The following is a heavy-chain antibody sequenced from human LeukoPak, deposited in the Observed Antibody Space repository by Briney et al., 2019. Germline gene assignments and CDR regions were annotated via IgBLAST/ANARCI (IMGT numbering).Heavy chain of an antibody. V-gene: IGHV3-23*01. J-gene: IGHJ4*02. CDR1: GFTFASYA. CDR2: ISDTGSGT. CDR3: ASSIAASVY. D-gene: IGHD6-6*01. Sequence: PGGSLRLSCGASGFTFASYAMSWVRQAPGKGLEWVSTISDTGSGTYFADPVKGRSTISRDNSNNMLYLQMNSLRVEDTAVYYCASSIAASVYWGQGTLVTVSS.